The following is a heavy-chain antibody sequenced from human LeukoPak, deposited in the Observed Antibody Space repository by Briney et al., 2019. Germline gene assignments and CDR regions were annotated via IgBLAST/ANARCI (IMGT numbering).Heavy chain of an antibody. Sequence: PSETLSVICTVSGGSISSYYWSWIRQPPGKGLEWIGYIYYSGSTNYNPSLKSRVTIPIDTSKNQFSLKLSSVTAADTAVYYCARTYSVYDGGHYHFHMDVWGKGTTVTVSS. V-gene: IGHV4-59*01. CDR3: ARTYSVYDGGHYHFHMDV. D-gene: IGHD5/OR15-5a*01. CDR1: GGSISSYY. J-gene: IGHJ6*03. CDR2: IYYSGST.